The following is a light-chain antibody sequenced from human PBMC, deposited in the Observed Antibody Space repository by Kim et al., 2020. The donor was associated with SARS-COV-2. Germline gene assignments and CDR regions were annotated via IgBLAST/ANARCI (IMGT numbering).Light chain of an antibody. CDR1: SSNIGAGYD. CDR2: ANT. J-gene: IGLJ3*02. CDR3: QSYDTSLGGSV. Sequence: QRVTIACTGSSSNIGAGYDVHWYQQLPGTAPKLLIYANTNRPSGVPDRFSASKSGTSASLAITGLQAEDEADYYCQSYDTSLGGSVFGGGTQLTVL. V-gene: IGLV1-40*01.